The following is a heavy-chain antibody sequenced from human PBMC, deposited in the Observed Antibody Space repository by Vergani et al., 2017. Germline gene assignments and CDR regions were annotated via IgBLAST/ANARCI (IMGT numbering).Heavy chain of an antibody. V-gene: IGHV3-15*01. Sequence: VQLVESGGGVVQPGRSLRLSCAASGFTFTAHGLNWVRQAPGKGLEWIGRIRSKNDGGTADYAAPLRGRFTISRDDSKDSAFLLVNNLKTEDTAVYFCYTDYHDYWGQGTLVTVSS. CDR1: GFTFTAHG. CDR2: IRSKNDGGTA. D-gene: IGHD2-2*02. J-gene: IGHJ4*02. CDR3: YTDYHDY.